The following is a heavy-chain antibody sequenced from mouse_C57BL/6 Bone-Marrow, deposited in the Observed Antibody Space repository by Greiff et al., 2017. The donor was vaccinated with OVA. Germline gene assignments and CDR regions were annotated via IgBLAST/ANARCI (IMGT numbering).Heavy chain of an antibody. CDR1: GYTFTEYT. V-gene: IGHV1-62-2*01. CDR2: FYPGSGSI. J-gene: IGHJ3*01. D-gene: IGHD1-1*01. CDR3: ARHAITTVPFAY. Sequence: VQGVESGAELVKPGASVKLSCKASGYTFTEYTIHWVKQRSGQGLEWIGWFYPGSGSIKYNEKFKDKATLTADKSSSTVYMELSRLTSEDSAVYFCARHAITTVPFAYWGQGTLVTVSA.